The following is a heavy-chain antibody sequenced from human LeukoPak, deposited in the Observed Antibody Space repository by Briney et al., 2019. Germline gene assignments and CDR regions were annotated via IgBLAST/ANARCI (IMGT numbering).Heavy chain of an antibody. J-gene: IGHJ4*02. D-gene: IGHD3-16*02. Sequence: ASVTVSCKASNYTFIHYDVTWVRQAPGQGLEWMGWVSKYTGNADYAPKFQGRVAMTTDTSTRTAYMELRSLRPDDTAVHFCAREDDRSFGAHDCWGQGTLVTVS. CDR3: AREDDRSFGAHDC. CDR1: NYTFIHYD. V-gene: IGHV1-18*01. CDR2: VSKYTGNA.